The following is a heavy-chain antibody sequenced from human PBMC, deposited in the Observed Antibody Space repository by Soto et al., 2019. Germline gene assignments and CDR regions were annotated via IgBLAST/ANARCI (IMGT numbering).Heavy chain of an antibody. CDR3: AKEVRWDFDY. J-gene: IGHJ4*02. V-gene: IGHV3-30*18. D-gene: IGHD1-26*01. Sequence: QVQLVESGGGVVQPGRSLRLSCAASGFTFSSYGMHWVRQAPGKGLEWVAVISYDGSNKYYADSVKGRFTISRDNSKNTLYLQMNSLRAEDTAVYYCAKEVRWDFDYWGQGTLVTVSS. CDR1: GFTFSSYG. CDR2: ISYDGSNK.